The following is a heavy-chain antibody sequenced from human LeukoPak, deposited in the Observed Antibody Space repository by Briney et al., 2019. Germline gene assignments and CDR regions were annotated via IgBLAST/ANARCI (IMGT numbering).Heavy chain of an antibody. J-gene: IGHJ4*02. V-gene: IGHV1-24*01. CDR1: GYTLTELS. Sequence: VSVKVSCKVSGYTLTELSMHWVRQAPGKGLEWMGGFDPEDGETIYAQKFQGRVTMTEDTSTDTAYMELSSLRSEDTAVYYCATDLNSGYDPLFDYWGQGTLVTVSS. CDR2: FDPEDGET. CDR3: ATDLNSGYDPLFDY. D-gene: IGHD5-12*01.